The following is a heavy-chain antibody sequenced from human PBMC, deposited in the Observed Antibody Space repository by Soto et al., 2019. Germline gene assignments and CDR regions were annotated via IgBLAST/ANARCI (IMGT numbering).Heavy chain of an antibody. CDR2: INSDGSST. J-gene: IGHJ6*02. Sequence: GGSLRLSCAASGFTFSSYWMHWVRQAPGKGLVWVSRINSDGSSTSYADSVKGRFTISRDNAKNTLYLQMNSLRAEDTAVYYCARGGYCSSTSCYWWSMDVWGQGTTVTVSS. D-gene: IGHD2-2*01. CDR3: ARGGYCSSTSCYWWSMDV. V-gene: IGHV3-74*01. CDR1: GFTFSSYW.